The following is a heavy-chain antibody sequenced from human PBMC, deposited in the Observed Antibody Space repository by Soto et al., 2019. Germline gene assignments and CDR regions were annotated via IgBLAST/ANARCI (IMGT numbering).Heavy chain of an antibody. V-gene: IGHV1-69*08. D-gene: IGHD3-22*01. Sequence: QVQLVQSGAEVKKPGSSVKVSCKASGGTFSTYTITWVRQAPGQGLEWMGRIIPIIGIINYAQKFQGRVTVPPDXSXGXXYMELPRLSSDDTAVYYCEGDPDSHYNDSHASSYPWGQGTLVTVSS. J-gene: IGHJ5*02. CDR1: GGTFSTYT. CDR3: EGDPDSHYNDSHASSYP. CDR2: IIPIIGII.